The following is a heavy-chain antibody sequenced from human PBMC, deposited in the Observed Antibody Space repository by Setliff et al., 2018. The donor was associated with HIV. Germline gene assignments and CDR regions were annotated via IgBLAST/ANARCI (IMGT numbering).Heavy chain of an antibody. CDR2: INPNSGGT. CDR3: ATKVYCTNGVCLDAFDT. D-gene: IGHD2-8*01. V-gene: IGHV1-2*06. J-gene: IGHJ3*02. CDR1: GYTFTSYA. Sequence: ASVKVSCKASGYTFTSYAMHWVRQAPGQGLEWMGRINPNSGGTNYAQKFQGRVTMTRDRSISTAYMELSRLISADTAVYYCATKVYCTNGVCLDAFDTWGQGTMVTVSS.